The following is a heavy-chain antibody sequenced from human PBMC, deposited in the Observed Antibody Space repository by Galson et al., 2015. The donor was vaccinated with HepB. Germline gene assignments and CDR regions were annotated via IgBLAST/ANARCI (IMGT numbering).Heavy chain of an antibody. Sequence: SLRLSCAASGFTFSSYWMSWVRQAPGKGLEWVANIKQDGSEKYYVDSVKGRFTISRDNAKNSLYLQMNSLRAEDTAVYYCARNRVLLWFGEPSYYFDYWGQGTLVTVSS. V-gene: IGHV3-7*01. CDR1: GFTFSSYW. D-gene: IGHD3-10*01. CDR2: IKQDGSEK. J-gene: IGHJ4*02. CDR3: ARNRVLLWFGEPSYYFDY.